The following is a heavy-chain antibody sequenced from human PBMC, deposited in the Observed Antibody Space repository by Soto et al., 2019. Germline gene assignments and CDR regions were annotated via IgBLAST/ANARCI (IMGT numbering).Heavy chain of an antibody. D-gene: IGHD1-26*01. Sequence: QVQLVQSGAEVKKPGASVKVSCKASGYTFTSYGISWVRQAPGQGLEWMGWISAYNGNTNYAQKLQGRVTMTTDTSTSTAYMELRTLRSDDTAESYCARDLRKWELQTPFDYGGQGTLVTVSS. CDR1: GYTFTSYG. CDR3: ARDLRKWELQTPFDY. V-gene: IGHV1-18*01. CDR2: ISAYNGNT. J-gene: IGHJ4*02.